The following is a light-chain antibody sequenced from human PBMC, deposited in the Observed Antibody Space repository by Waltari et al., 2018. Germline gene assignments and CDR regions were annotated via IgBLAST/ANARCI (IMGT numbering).Light chain of an antibody. CDR3: STWDSSLSAVL. J-gene: IGLJ2*01. V-gene: IGLV1-51*01. CDR2: ENT. Sequence: QSVLTQPPSLSAAPGQKVSISCSGTNSNLGNNYVSWFQHLPGTAPKLLIYENTKRPSGIPARFSGSKSGTSATLGVTGLQTGDEATYYCSTWDSSLSAVLFGGGTKLTVL. CDR1: NSNLGNNY.